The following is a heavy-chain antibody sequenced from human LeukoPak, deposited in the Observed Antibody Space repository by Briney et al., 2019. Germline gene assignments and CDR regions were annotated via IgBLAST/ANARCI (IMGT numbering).Heavy chain of an antibody. CDR2: IYHSGST. CDR3: ARGTAMVPFDY. Sequence: SETLSLTCAVSGGSISSGGYSWSWIRQPPGKGLEWIGYIYHSGSTYYNPSLKSRVTISVDRSKNQFSLKLSSATAADTAVYYCARGTAMVPFDYWGQGTLVTVSS. CDR1: GGSISSGGYS. V-gene: IGHV4-30-2*01. D-gene: IGHD5-18*01. J-gene: IGHJ4*02.